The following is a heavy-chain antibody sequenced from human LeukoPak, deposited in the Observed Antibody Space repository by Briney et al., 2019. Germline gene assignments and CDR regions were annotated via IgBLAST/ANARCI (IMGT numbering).Heavy chain of an antibody. CDR3: ARVRSDSSGWYHVLD. J-gene: IGHJ4*02. CDR2: IGTAGDT. D-gene: IGHD6-19*01. V-gene: IGHV3-13*01. Sequence: AGGSLRLSCAAPGFTFSNYAMHWVRQGAGKSLEWVSAIGTAGDTHYAGSGKGRFSISRENAKNSLYLQLNSLRAGDTAVYYCARVRSDSSGWYHVLDWGQGTLVTVSS. CDR1: GFTFSNYA.